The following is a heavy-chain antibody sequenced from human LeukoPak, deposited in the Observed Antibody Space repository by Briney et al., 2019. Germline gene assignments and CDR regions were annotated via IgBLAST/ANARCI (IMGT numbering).Heavy chain of an antibody. Sequence: GGSLRLSCAASGFTFSSYGMHWVRQAPGKGLEWVAFIRYDGSNKYYADSVKGRFTISRDNSKNTLYLQMNSLRAEDTAVYYCAKDPEPAGIAAAGLDYWGQGTLVTVSS. CDR1: GFTFSSYG. CDR2: IRYDGSNK. CDR3: AKDPEPAGIAAAGLDY. D-gene: IGHD6-13*01. J-gene: IGHJ4*02. V-gene: IGHV3-30*02.